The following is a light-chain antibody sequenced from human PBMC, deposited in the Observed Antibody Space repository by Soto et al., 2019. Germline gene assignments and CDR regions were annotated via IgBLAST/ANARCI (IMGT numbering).Light chain of an antibody. CDR3: QQYNSSPKT. CDR2: KAS. V-gene: IGKV1-5*03. J-gene: IGKJ4*01. Sequence: DIQMTQSPSTLSASVGDRLTITCRASQSISSWLAWYQQKPGKAPKLLIYKASSLESGVPSRFSGSGSGTEFNFTISSLQPDDFATYYCQQYNSSPKTFGGGTKVDI. CDR1: QSISSW.